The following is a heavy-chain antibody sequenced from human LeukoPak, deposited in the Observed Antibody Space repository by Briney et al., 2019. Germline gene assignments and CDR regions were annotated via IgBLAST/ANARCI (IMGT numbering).Heavy chain of an antibody. CDR1: GGSISSSSYY. CDR3: ARVVMVYYYYYMDV. D-gene: IGHD3-22*01. Sequence: PSETLSLTCTVSGGSISSSSYYWGWIRRPPGKGLEWIGSIYYSGSTYYNPSLKSRVTISVDTSKNQFSLKLSSLTAADTAVYYCARVVMVYYYYYMDVWGKGTTVTVSS. CDR2: IYYSGST. J-gene: IGHJ6*03. V-gene: IGHV4-39*07.